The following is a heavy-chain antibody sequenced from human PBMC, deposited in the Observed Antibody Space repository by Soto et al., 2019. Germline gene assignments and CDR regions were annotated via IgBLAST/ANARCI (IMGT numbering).Heavy chain of an antibody. Sequence: PGGSLRLSCAASGFTFSSYSMTWVRQAPGRGLEWVADIREDGSEKQYVDSVKGRFTVSRDNAKNSLYLQMDSLSADDTAVYYCARDPYDRGGYAAFDIWGQGTMVTVSS. CDR1: GFTFSSYS. CDR3: ARDPYDRGGYAAFDI. V-gene: IGHV3-7*01. J-gene: IGHJ3*02. CDR2: IREDGSEK. D-gene: IGHD3-22*01.